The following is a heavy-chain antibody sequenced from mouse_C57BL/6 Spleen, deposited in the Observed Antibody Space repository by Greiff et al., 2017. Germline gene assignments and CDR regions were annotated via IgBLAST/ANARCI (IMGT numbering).Heavy chain of an antibody. Sequence: EVQLQQSGPELVKPGASVKISCKASGYSFTGYYMNWVKQSPEKSLEWIGEINPSTGGTTYNQKFKAKATLTVDKSSSTAYMQLKSLTSEDSAVYYCARFPRGSSPYYAMDYWGQGTSVTVSS. CDR1: GYSFTGYY. CDR2: INPSTGGT. J-gene: IGHJ4*01. V-gene: IGHV1-42*01. CDR3: ARFPRGSSPYYAMDY. D-gene: IGHD1-1*01.